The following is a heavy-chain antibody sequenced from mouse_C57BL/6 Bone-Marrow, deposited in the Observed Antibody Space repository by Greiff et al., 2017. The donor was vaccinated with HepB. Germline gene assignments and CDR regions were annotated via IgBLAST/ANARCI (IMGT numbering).Heavy chain of an antibody. D-gene: IGHD1-1*01. CDR2: IYPRSGNT. V-gene: IGHV1-81*01. J-gene: IGHJ3*01. CDR1: GYTFTSYG. Sequence: VQLQQSGAELARPGASVKLSCKASGYTFTSYGISWVKQRTGQGLEWIGEIYPRSGNTYYNEKFKGKATLTADKSSSTAYMELRSLTSEDSAVYVCARSKDYYYGSRPVAYWGQGTLVTVSA. CDR3: ARSKDYYYGSRPVAY.